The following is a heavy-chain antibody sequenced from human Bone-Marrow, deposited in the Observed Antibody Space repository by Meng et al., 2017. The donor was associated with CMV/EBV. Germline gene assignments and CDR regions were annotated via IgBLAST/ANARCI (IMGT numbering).Heavy chain of an antibody. CDR2: IYYSGST. V-gene: IGHV4-59*08. CDR1: GGSISSYY. J-gene: IGHJ4*02. D-gene: IGHD3-3*01. CDR3: ARLHYDFWSGYGYYFDY. Sequence: SETLSLTCTVSGGSISSYYWSWIRQPPGKGLEWIGYIYYSGSTNYNPSLKSRVTISVDTSKNQFSLKLSSVTAADTAVYYCARLHYDFWSGYGYYFDYWGQGTLVTVSS.